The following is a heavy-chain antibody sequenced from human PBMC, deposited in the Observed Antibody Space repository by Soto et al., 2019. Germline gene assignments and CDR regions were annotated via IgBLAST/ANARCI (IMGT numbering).Heavy chain of an antibody. CDR1: GFTFSSYS. J-gene: IGHJ6*02. CDR3: ARDQGYYYGMDV. Sequence: GGSLRLSCAASGFTFSSYSMNWVRQAPGRGLEWVSSISSSSSYIYYADSVKGRFTISRDNAKNSLYLQMNSLRAEDTAVYYCARDQGYYYGMDVWGQGTTVTVSS. CDR2: ISSSSSYI. V-gene: IGHV3-21*01.